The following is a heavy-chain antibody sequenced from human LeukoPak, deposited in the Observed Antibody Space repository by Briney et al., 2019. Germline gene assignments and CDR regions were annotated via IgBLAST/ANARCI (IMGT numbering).Heavy chain of an antibody. J-gene: IGHJ3*02. Sequence: SETLSLTCTVSGGSISSYYWSWIRQPPGKGLEWIGYIYYSGSTNYNPSLKSPVTISVDTSKNQFSLKLSSVTAADTAVYYCARGRYCSADICSGGDAFDIWGQGTMVSVSS. CDR1: GGSISSYY. V-gene: IGHV4-59*12. D-gene: IGHD2-15*01. CDR2: IYYSGST. CDR3: ARGRYCSADICSGGDAFDI.